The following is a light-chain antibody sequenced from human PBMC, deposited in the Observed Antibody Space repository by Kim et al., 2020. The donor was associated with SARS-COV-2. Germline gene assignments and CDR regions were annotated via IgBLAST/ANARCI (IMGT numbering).Light chain of an antibody. CDR3: QQYNNWPLT. J-gene: IGKJ4*01. CDR1: QSVSSN. Sequence: SVSPGERASLSCRARQSVSSNLAWYQQKPGQAPRLLIYGASTRATDIPARFSGSGSGTEFTLTISSLQSEDFAVYYCQQYNNWPLTFGGGTKLEI. CDR2: GAS. V-gene: IGKV3-15*01.